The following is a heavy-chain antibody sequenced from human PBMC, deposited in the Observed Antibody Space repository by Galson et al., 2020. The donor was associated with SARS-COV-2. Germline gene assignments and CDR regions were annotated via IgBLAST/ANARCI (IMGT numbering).Heavy chain of an antibody. CDR3: ARQSIAIELWLEGGDWFDP. CDR2: SHHSGKI. CDR1: GGSVTSRSYF. Sequence: SETLSLTCIVSGGSVTSRSYFWAWIRQPPGKGLEWIGSSHHSGKISYTSSLKSRVTISVDTSKNQFSLRLNSVTAADTAVYYCARQSIAIELWLEGGDWFDPWGQGTLVTVSS. J-gene: IGHJ5*02. V-gene: IGHV4-39*01. D-gene: IGHD3-9*01.